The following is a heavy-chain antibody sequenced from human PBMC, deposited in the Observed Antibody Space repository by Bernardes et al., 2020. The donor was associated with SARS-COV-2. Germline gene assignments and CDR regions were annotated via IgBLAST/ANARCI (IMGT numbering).Heavy chain of an antibody. CDR2: ISSSSSII. CDR3: AREQGKSYYGSAPDY. J-gene: IGHJ4*02. Sequence: GGSLRLSRAASGFTFSSYSMNWVRQAPGKGLEWVSYISSSSSIIHYGDSMKGRFTISRDNAKNSLYLQMNVRADDTAVYYCAREQGKSYYGSAPDYWGQGTLVTVSS. CDR1: GFTFSSYS. V-gene: IGHV3-48*01. D-gene: IGHD3-10*01.